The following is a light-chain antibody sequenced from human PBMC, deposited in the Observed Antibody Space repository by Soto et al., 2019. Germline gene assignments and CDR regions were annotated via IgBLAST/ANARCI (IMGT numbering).Light chain of an antibody. CDR1: QSVSSSS. V-gene: IGKV3-20*01. J-gene: IGKJ2*01. CDR2: GTS. CDR3: QQYGNSRFT. Sequence: VLAQSPGTLSLSAGDRATLSCRASQSVSSSSFAWYQQKPGQAPRLLIFGTSARATGIPDRFRGSGSGTEFTLTITRLEHEDVAVYYCQQYGNSRFTFGRGTKLEIK.